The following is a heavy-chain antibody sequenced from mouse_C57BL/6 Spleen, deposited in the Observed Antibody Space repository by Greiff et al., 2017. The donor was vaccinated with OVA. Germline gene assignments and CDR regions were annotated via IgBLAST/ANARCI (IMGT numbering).Heavy chain of an antibody. CDR3: ASGATVVEGAWFAY. J-gene: IGHJ3*01. Sequence: QVQLQQSGAELVKPGASVKISCKASGYAFSSYWMNWVKQRPGKGLEWIGQIYPGDGDTNYNGKFKGKATLTADKSSSTAYMQLSSLTSEDSAVYFCASGATVVEGAWFAYWGQGTLVTVSA. V-gene: IGHV1-80*01. D-gene: IGHD1-1*01. CDR1: GYAFSSYW. CDR2: IYPGDGDT.